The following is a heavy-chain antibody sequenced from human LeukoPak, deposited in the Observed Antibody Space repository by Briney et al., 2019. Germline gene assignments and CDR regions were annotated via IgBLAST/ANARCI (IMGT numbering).Heavy chain of an antibody. CDR3: ATDLDYGGYSHFDF. CDR1: GFTFSSYE. V-gene: IGHV3-48*03. J-gene: IGHJ4*02. D-gene: IGHD4-23*01. Sequence: GGSLRLSCAASGFTFSSYEMNWVRQAPGKGLEWFSYISSSGSTIYYADSVKGRFTISRDNAKNSLYLQMNSLRAEDTAVYYCATDLDYGGYSHFDFWGQGTLVTVSS. CDR2: ISSSGSTI.